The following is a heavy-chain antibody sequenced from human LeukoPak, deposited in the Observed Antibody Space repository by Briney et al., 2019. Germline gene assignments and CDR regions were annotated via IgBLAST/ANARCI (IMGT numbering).Heavy chain of an antibody. CDR2: IYHSGST. CDR3: ARVDGEVFHWFDP. CDR1: GYSISSGYY. J-gene: IGHJ5*02. D-gene: IGHD5-24*01. Sequence: SETLSLTCTVSGYSISSGYYWGWIRQPPGKGLEWIGSIYHSGSTYYNPSLKSRVTISVDTSKNQFSLKLSSVTAADTAVYYCARVDGEVFHWFDPWGQGTLVTVSS. V-gene: IGHV4-38-2*02.